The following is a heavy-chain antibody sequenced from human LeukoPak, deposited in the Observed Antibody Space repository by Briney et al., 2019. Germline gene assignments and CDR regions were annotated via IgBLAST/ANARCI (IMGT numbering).Heavy chain of an antibody. CDR1: GGSISSYY. V-gene: IGHV4-59*01. Sequence: SETLSLTCTVSGGSISSYYWSWIRQPPGKGLEWIGYIYYSGSTNYNPSLKSRVTISVDTSKNQFSLKLSSVTAADTAVYYCARIKGSGYSYGKGRYYFDYWGQGTLVTVSS. CDR3: ARIKGSGYSYGKGRYYFDY. D-gene: IGHD5-18*01. J-gene: IGHJ4*02. CDR2: IYYSGST.